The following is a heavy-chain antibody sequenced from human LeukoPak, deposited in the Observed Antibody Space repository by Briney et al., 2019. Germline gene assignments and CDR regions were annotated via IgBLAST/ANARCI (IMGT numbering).Heavy chain of an antibody. J-gene: IGHJ4*02. CDR3: ARGRYIVVVPAAIDY. CDR1: GFTFSSYS. D-gene: IGHD2-2*01. CDR2: IISSSSTI. V-gene: IGHV3-48*01. Sequence: PGGSLRLSCAASGFTFSSYSMNWVRQAPGKGLEWVSYIISSSSTIYYADSVKGRFTISRDNAKNSLYLQMNSLRAEDTAVYYCARGRYIVVVPAAIDYWGQGTLVTVSS.